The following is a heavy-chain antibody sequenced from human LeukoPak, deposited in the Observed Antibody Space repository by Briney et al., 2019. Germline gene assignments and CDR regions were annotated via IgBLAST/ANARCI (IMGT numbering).Heavy chain of an antibody. Sequence: GGSLRLSCAASGFTFSSYSMNWVRQAPGKGLEWVAFIRYDGSNKYYADSVKGRSTISRDNSKNTLYLQMNSLRAEDTAVYYCAKDEVVVPAAIPFQHWGQGTLVTVSS. J-gene: IGHJ1*01. D-gene: IGHD2-2*01. V-gene: IGHV3-30*02. CDR2: IRYDGSNK. CDR3: AKDEVVVPAAIPFQH. CDR1: GFTFSSYS.